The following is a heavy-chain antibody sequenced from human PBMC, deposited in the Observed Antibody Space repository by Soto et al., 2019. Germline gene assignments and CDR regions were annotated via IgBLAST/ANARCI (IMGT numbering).Heavy chain of an antibody. CDR2: ISAGGSST. CDR3: AKTYFGSGSYIPFAP. J-gene: IGHJ5*02. D-gene: IGHD3-10*01. CDR1: GFPFNNYA. Sequence: EVQLLESGGGLVQPGGSLRLFCAASGFPFNNYAMTWVRQAPGKGLEWVSAISAGGSSTFYADAVNVRFTISRDNSKNTLFLQMNSLRAEDTAVYYCAKTYFGSGSYIPFAPWGQGTLVTVSS. V-gene: IGHV3-23*01.